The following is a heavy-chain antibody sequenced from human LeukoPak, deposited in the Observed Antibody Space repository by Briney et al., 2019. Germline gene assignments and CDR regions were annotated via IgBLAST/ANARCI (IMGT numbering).Heavy chain of an antibody. V-gene: IGHV3-48*03. D-gene: IGHD4-23*01. CDR2: ISFSDSYI. Sequence: GGSLRLSCAASGFTVSTYEMNWVRQAPGKGLEWVSYISFSDSYIYYADSVKGRFTISRDNAKNSLYLQMNGLRAEDTAVYYCARDRCGYSGDAFDIWGQGTMVTVSS. J-gene: IGHJ3*02. CDR3: ARDRCGYSGDAFDI. CDR1: GFTVSTYE.